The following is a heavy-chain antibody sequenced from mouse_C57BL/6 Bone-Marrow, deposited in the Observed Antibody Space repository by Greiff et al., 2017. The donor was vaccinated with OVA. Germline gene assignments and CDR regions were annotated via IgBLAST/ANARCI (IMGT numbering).Heavy chain of an antibody. D-gene: IGHD1-1*01. CDR3: ARLNYYGSSYGWYFDV. CDR2: ISSGGSYT. V-gene: IGHV5-6*01. Sequence: EVKVVESGGDLVKPGGSLKLSCAASGFTFSSYGMSWVRQTPDKRLEWVATISSGGSYTYYPDSVKGRFTISRDNAKNTLYLQLSSLKSEDTAMYYCARLNYYGSSYGWYFDVWGTGTTVTVSS. CDR1: GFTFSSYG. J-gene: IGHJ1*03.